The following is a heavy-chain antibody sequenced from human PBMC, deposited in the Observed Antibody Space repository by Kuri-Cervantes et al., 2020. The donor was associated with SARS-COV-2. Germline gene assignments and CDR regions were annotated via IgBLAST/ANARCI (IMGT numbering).Heavy chain of an antibody. J-gene: IGHJ4*02. D-gene: IGHD1-1*01. CDR3: VRDGDHWNFDY. CDR1: GFTFSGHW. Sequence: GGSLRLSCAASGFTFSGHWIHWVRQDPGKGLVWVSRINPDGSYTNNADSVKGRFALSRDNAKNMLFLQMNSLRAEDTAVYYCVRDGDHWNFDYWGQGTLVTVSS. V-gene: IGHV3-74*01. CDR2: INPDGSYT.